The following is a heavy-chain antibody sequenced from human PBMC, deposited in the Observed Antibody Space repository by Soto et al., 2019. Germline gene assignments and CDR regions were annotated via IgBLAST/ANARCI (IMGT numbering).Heavy chain of an antibody. D-gene: IGHD1-7*01. Sequence: SVKVSCKASGGTFSSYAISWVRQAPGQGLEWMGGIIPIFGTANYAQKFQGRVTITADESTSTAYMELSSLRSEDTAVYYCAIDSTGYNSNLTWFAAWGQGTLVTVSS. CDR2: IIPIFGTA. J-gene: IGHJ5*02. V-gene: IGHV1-69*13. CDR3: AIDSTGYNSNLTWFAA. CDR1: GGTFSSYA.